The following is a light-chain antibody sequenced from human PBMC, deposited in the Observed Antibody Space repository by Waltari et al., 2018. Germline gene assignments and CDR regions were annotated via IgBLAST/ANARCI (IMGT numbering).Light chain of an antibody. CDR1: SLDVGGYDY. CDR3: CSFAGSYTYV. J-gene: IGLJ1*01. CDR2: DVN. V-gene: IGLV2-11*01. Sequence: QSALTQPRSVSGSPGQSVTISCAGTSLDVGGYDYVSWFQHHPGKVPKLLIYDVNERPSDVPDRFSGSKSANTASLTISGLQTEDEADYYCCSFAGSYTYVFGSGTRVTVL.